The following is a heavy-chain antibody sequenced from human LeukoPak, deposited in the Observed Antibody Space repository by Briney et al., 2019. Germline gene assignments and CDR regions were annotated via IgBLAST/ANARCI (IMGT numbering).Heavy chain of an antibody. J-gene: IGHJ4*02. CDR2: MNPNSGNT. V-gene: IGHV1-8*03. CDR1: GYTFTSYD. Sequence: ASVKVSCKASGYTFTSYDINWVRQATGQGLEWMGWMNPNSGNTGYAQKFQGRVTITRNTSISTAYMELCSLRSEDTAVYYCARAKGSSWVYYFDYWGQGTLVTVSS. CDR3: ARAKGSSWVYYFDY. D-gene: IGHD6-13*01.